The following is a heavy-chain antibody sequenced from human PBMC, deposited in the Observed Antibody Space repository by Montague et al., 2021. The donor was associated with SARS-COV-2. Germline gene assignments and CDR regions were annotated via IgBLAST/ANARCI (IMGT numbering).Heavy chain of an antibody. Sequence: SETLSLTCTFSGGSISTIVNFWGWIRQPPGRGLEWIGSISYTGSTYHNPSLKSRVTMSVDTSKNQFSLKLNSVTAADTAVYYCARVGGGTTRYFDTWGQGTLVTVSS. V-gene: IGHV4-39*01. CDR3: ARVGGGTTRYFDT. J-gene: IGHJ4*02. CDR1: GGSISTIVNF. D-gene: IGHD1-1*01. CDR2: ISYTGST.